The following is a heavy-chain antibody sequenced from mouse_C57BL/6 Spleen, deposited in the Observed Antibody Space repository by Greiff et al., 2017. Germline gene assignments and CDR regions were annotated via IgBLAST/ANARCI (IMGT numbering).Heavy chain of an antibody. CDR2: ISDGGSYT. V-gene: IGHV5-4*01. D-gene: IGHD1-1*01. J-gene: IGHJ1*03. CDR1: GFTFSSYA. CDR3: ARDLFITTVVAWYFDV. Sequence: DVKLQESGGGLVKPGGSLKLSCAASGFTFSSYAMSWVRQTPEKRLEWVATISDGGSYTYYPDNVKGRFTISRDNAKNNLYLQMSHLKSEDTAMYYCARDLFITTVVAWYFDVWGTGTTVTVSS.